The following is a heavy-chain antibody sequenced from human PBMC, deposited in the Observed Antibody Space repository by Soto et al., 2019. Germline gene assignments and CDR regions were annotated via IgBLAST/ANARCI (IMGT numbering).Heavy chain of an antibody. D-gene: IGHD3-16*01. CDR1: GFSFSSFW. CDR3: ARATRGTLDY. CDR2: INRDGSVT. V-gene: IGHV3-74*01. Sequence: EVQLVESGGGLVQPGASLRLSCAASGFSFSSFWMYWVREDPGKGLVWASRINRDGSVTNYADSVKGRFTISRDNAKNTLYLQMNSLGVEDTAVYYCARATRGTLDYWGQGTLVTVSS. J-gene: IGHJ4*02.